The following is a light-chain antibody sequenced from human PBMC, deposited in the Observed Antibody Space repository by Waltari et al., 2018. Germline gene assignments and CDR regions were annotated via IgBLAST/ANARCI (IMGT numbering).Light chain of an antibody. V-gene: IGLV2-14*03. J-gene: IGLJ3*02. CDR3: NSYTGSSSWV. Sequence: QSALTQPASVSGSPGQSSTISCSCTSSYIWFYNYVSWYQHHPSKAPKLMIYDVSQRPSGVSDRFSGSKSGNTASLTISGLQAEDEADYYCNSYTGSSSWVFGGGTKVTVL. CDR1: SSYIWFYNY. CDR2: DVS.